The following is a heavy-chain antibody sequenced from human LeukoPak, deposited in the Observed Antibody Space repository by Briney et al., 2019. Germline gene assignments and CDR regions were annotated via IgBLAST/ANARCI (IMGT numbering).Heavy chain of an antibody. Sequence: SETLSLTCAVYGGSFSGYYWSWIRQPPGKGLEWIGEINHSGSTYYNPSLKSRVTISVDTSKNQFSLKLTSVTAADTAVYYCARTYSSGPTRWFDPWGQGTLVTVSS. V-gene: IGHV4-34*01. CDR3: ARTYSSGPTRWFDP. CDR1: GGSFSGYY. J-gene: IGHJ5*02. D-gene: IGHD6-19*01. CDR2: INHSGST.